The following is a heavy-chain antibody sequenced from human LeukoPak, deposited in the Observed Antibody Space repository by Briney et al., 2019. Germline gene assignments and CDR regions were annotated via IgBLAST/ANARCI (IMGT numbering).Heavy chain of an antibody. D-gene: IGHD2-2*01. J-gene: IGHJ4*02. Sequence: GGSLRLSCAASGFTFSSYIMNWVRQAPGKGLEWVSYISSSSSTIYYADSVKGRFTISRDNAKNSLFLQMNSLRAEDTAVYYCAREIVVVPVWGQGTLVTVSS. CDR1: GFTFSSYI. CDR2: ISSSSSTI. V-gene: IGHV3-48*04. CDR3: AREIVVVPV.